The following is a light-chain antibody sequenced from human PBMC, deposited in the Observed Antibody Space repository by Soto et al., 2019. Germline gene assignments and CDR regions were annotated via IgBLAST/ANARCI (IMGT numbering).Light chain of an antibody. Sequence: EIVMTQSPATLSVSPGERATLSCRASQNIRSNVAWYQQRPGQAPRLLIFGASVRATGVPDRFSGSGSGTDFTLTINSLQSEDFAVYFCQQYYNWPRTFGQGTKVEI. CDR2: GAS. V-gene: IGKV3-15*01. CDR3: QQYYNWPRT. CDR1: QNIRSN. J-gene: IGKJ1*01.